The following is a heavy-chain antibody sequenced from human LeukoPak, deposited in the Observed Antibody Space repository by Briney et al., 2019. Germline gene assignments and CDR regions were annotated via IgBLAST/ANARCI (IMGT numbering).Heavy chain of an antibody. D-gene: IGHD3-22*01. V-gene: IGHV3-48*01. Sequence: GGSLRLSCAASGFTFSSYSMNWVRQAPGKGLEWVSYISSSSSTIYYADSVKGRFTISRDNAKNSLYLQMNSLRAEDTAVYYCASTPGGRGYYDSSGYYYEAYYFDYWGQGTLVTVSS. CDR1: GFTFSSYS. CDR2: ISSSSSTI. J-gene: IGHJ4*02. CDR3: ASTPGGRGYYDSSGYYYEAYYFDY.